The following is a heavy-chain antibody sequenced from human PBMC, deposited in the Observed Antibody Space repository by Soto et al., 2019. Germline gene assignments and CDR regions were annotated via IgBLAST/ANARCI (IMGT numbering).Heavy chain of an antibody. J-gene: IGHJ4*02. D-gene: IGHD1-26*01. V-gene: IGHV3-30*02. CDR1: GFTFSSFG. CDR2: MQYDAKNK. CDR3: AKDKDRVGTTAFDY. Sequence: GGSLRPSGAPSGFTFSSFGMHWVRQAPGKGLESVTVMQYDAKNKFSAASVKSRFTISRNNSKNTLYLQMNSLRAEDTAVYYCAKDKDRVGTTAFDYWGQGILVTVSS.